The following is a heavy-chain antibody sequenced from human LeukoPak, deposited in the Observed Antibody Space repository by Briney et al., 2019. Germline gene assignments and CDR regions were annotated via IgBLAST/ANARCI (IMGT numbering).Heavy chain of an antibody. CDR1: GFTFSSYG. D-gene: IGHD5-18*01. J-gene: IGHJ4*02. CDR2: IYYSGTT. V-gene: IGHV4-59*04. Sequence: GSLRLSCAASGFTFSSYGMSWVRQPPGKGLEWIATIYYSGTTYYNPSLKSRVTISLDTSRNQFSLNLNSVTAADTAVYYCESGTPQLWSSFWGQGTLVTVSS. CDR3: ESGTPQLWSSF.